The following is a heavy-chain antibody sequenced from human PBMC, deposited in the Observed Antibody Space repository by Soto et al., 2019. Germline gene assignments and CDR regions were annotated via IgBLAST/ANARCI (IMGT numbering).Heavy chain of an antibody. V-gene: IGHV3-23*01. D-gene: IGHD6-19*01. CDR3: AKEGQVAGLRDGMDV. Sequence: PGGSLRLSCAGSGFTFRNNAMSWVRQTPGKGLEWVSGISGSSGSTYYADSVKGRFTISRDNSKSTLYLQMNSLRAEDTAVYYCAKEGQVAGLRDGMDVWGQGTTVTVSS. CDR1: GFTFRNNA. CDR2: ISGSSGST. J-gene: IGHJ6*02.